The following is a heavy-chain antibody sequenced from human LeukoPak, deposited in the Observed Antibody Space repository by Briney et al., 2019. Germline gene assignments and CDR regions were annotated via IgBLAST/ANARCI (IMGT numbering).Heavy chain of an antibody. CDR1: GFPFRSYW. D-gene: IGHD5-24*01. Sequence: PGGCLRLSCAASGFPFRSYWKSWVRQAPGKGLEGVANIIKGGSEKYYVESVKGRFTISRDNAKNSLYLQMNSLRVDDTAVYYCARDQRRFDSWGQGTLVTVSS. CDR3: ARDQRRFDS. V-gene: IGHV3-7*03. J-gene: IGHJ5*01. CDR2: IIKGGSEK.